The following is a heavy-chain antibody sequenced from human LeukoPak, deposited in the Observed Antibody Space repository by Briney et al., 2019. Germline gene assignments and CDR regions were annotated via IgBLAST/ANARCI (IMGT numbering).Heavy chain of an antibody. CDR2: IYYSGST. J-gene: IGHJ5*02. Sequence: SETLSLTCTVSGGSISSYYWSWIRQPPGKGLEWIGYIYYSGSTNYNPSLKSRVTISVDTSKNQFSLKLSSVTAADTAVYYCARGPPLGYCSSTSCYIWFDPWGQGTLVTVSS. CDR1: GGSISSYY. V-gene: IGHV4-59*01. CDR3: ARGPPLGYCSSTSCYIWFDP. D-gene: IGHD2-2*02.